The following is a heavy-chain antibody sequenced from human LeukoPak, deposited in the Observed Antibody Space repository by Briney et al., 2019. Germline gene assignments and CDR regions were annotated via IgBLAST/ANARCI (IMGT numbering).Heavy chain of an antibody. CDR3: ARESGALRGYILAL. CDR2: TTSDESNK. CDR1: GFSFSSYA. V-gene: IGHV3-30-3*01. D-gene: IGHD5-18*01. J-gene: IGHJ4*02. Sequence: GRSLRLSCAASGFSFSSYAMHWVRQAPGKGLEWVAITTSDESNKHYADSVKGRFTISRDNSKNTLSLQMNSLRAEDTAVYYCARESGALRGYILALWGEGTLVTVSS.